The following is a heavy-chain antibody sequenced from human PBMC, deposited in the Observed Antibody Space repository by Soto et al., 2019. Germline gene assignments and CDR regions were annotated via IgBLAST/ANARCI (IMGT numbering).Heavy chain of an antibody. J-gene: IGHJ6*02. Sequence: GGSLLLSCAASPFTFRSYWMHWVRQAPGKGLVWFSRLDIDGSGATYADSVKGRFTISRDNAKNTLYLQMNRLRVEDTAVYYCATGLYADQRNYFCLDLWCQGTTAPVSS. CDR1: PFTFRSYW. V-gene: IGHV3-74*01. CDR2: LDIDGSGA. CDR3: ATGLYADQRNYFCLDL. D-gene: IGHD2-8*01.